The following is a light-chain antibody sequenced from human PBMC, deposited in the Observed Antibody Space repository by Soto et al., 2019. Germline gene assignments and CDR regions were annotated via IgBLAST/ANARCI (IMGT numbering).Light chain of an antibody. CDR3: CSFTTSSTYV. CDR2: EVN. V-gene: IGLV2-14*01. Sequence: QAVVTQPASVSGSTGRSITISCIGPSSDVGGSKYVSWYQQHPGKAPKLMIYEVNNRPSGVSSRFSGSKSGNTASLTISGLQAEDESDYYCCSFTTSSTYVFGTGTKVTV. J-gene: IGLJ1*01. CDR1: SSDVGGSKY.